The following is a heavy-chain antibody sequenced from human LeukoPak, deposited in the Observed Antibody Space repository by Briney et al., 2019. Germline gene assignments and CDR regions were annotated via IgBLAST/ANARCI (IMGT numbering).Heavy chain of an antibody. J-gene: IGHJ6*02. V-gene: IGHV1-2*02. CDR3: ARTSVYDFWSGYQPNYYYYGMDV. D-gene: IGHD3-3*01. CDR2: INPESGGT. Sequence: ASVKVSCKTSGYTFTDYYIHWARQAPGQGLEWMGWINPESGGTSYAQHFQGRVTMTRDTSISTAYMDLSRLKSDDTAVYYCARTSVYDFWSGYQPNYYYYGMDVWGQGTTVTVSS. CDR1: GYTFTDYY.